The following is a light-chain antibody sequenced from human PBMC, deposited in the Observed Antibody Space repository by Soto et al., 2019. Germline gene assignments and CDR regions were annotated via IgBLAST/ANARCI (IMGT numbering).Light chain of an antibody. Sequence: QSVLTQPPSESGTPGQRVTISCSGSRSNIRSNTVNWYQQVPGTAPKFLIYSNNQRPSGVPKRFSGSKSGTSASLAISGLQSEDEADYYCATWDDSLNGHVVFGGGTKLTVL. V-gene: IGLV1-44*01. CDR2: SNN. CDR1: RSNIRSNT. CDR3: ATWDDSLNGHVV. J-gene: IGLJ2*01.